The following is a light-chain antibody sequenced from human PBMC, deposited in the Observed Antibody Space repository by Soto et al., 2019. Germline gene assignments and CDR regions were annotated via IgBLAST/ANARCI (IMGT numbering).Light chain of an antibody. CDR3: CSYAGSRNPLI. J-gene: IGLJ1*01. CDR1: SSDVGSYNL. V-gene: IGLV2-23*02. CDR2: EVS. Sequence: QSALTQAASVSGSPGQSITISCTGTSSDVGSYNLVSWYQQHPGKAPKLMIYEVSKRPSGLSNRFSGSKSGNTASLTISGLQAEDEADYYCCSYAGSRNPLIFGTGTKLTV.